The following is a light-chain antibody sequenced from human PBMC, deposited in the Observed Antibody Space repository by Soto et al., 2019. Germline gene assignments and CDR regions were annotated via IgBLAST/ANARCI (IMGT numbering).Light chain of an antibody. CDR1: QSVSNY. J-gene: IGKJ1*01. V-gene: IGKV3-20*01. Sequence: EIVLTQSPGTLSLSPGERDTHSCRASQSVSNYLAWYQRKPGQAPRLLIYGASSRATGIPDRFSGSGSGTDFTLTISRLEPEDFAVYYCHQYGGSPQTVGQGTKVDIK. CDR3: HQYGGSPQT. CDR2: GAS.